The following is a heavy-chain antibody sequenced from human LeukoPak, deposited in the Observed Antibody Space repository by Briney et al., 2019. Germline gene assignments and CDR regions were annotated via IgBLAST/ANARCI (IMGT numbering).Heavy chain of an antibody. CDR1: GFTFSSYG. Sequence: GGSLRLSCAASGFTFSSYGMHWVRQAPGKGLEWVAFIRYDGSNKYYADSVKGRFTISRDNSKNTLYLQMNSLRAEDTAIYYCAKDQKWTDYGEFHFWGPGTLVTVSS. J-gene: IGHJ4*02. V-gene: IGHV3-30*02. D-gene: IGHD4-17*01. CDR2: IRYDGSNK. CDR3: AKDQKWTDYGEFHF.